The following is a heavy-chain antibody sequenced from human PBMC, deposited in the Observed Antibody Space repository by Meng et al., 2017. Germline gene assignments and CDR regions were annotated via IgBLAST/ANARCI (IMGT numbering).Heavy chain of an antibody. J-gene: IGHJ4*02. V-gene: IGHV1-69*05. CDR1: GGTFSHYA. D-gene: IGHD3-10*01. CDR2: VIPFLDRT. Sequence: SVTVSCKASGGTFSHYAFNWVRQGPGQGREWMGRVIPFLDRTHYAQKFQGRYTITTDESTTTIYMDLCRPTSDDTAVYFCTRDARPYYSGSGSYYKVGKFDYWGQGELVTVSS. CDR3: TRDARPYYSGSGSYYKVGKFDY.